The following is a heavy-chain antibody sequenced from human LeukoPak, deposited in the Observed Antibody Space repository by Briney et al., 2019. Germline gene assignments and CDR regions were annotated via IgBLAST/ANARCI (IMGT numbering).Heavy chain of an antibody. V-gene: IGHV3-23*01. Sequence: PGGSLRLSCAASGFTFSSYAMSWVRQAPGKGLEWVSTISGSGGRTYYAESVKGRLTISRDTSKNTLFLQMNSLRAEDTAVYYCAKICAGYSHGCFDYGGQGTLVTVSS. CDR2: ISGSGGRT. CDR3: AKICAGYSHGCFDY. D-gene: IGHD5-18*01. J-gene: IGHJ4*02. CDR1: GFTFSSYA.